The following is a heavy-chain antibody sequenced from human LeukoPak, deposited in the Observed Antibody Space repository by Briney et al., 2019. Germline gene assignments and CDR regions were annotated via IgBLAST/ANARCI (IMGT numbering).Heavy chain of an antibody. V-gene: IGHV4-59*01. CDR2: IYYSGST. D-gene: IGHD5-12*01. Sequence: SETLSLTCTVSGGSISSYYWSWIRQPPGKGLEWIGYIYYSGSTSYKPSLKSRVTISVDTSKNQFSLKLRSVTAADTAVYYCARVKEASAFDVWGQGTMVTVSS. CDR3: ARVKEASAFDV. CDR1: GGSISSYY. J-gene: IGHJ3*01.